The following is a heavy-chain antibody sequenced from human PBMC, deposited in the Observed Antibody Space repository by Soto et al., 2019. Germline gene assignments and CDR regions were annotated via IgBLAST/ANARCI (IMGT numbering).Heavy chain of an antibody. V-gene: IGHV1-69*12. J-gene: IGHJ5*02. CDR1: GGTFSSYA. D-gene: IGHD6-19*01. CDR2: VIPIFGTA. Sequence: QVQLVQSGAEVKKPGSSVKVSCKASGGTFSSYAISWVRQAPGQGLEWMGGVIPIFGTANYAQKFQGRVTITADESTSTVYMELISLRSEDTAVYYCARGGEQWLVQDWFDPWGQGTLVTVSS. CDR3: ARGGEQWLVQDWFDP.